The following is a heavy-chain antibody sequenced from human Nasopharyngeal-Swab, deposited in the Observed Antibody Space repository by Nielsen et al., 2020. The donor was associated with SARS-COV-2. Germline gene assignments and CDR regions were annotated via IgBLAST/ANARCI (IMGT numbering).Heavy chain of an antibody. CDR3: ARGRRLGGYYFGYFDY. V-gene: IGHV3-7*01. Sequence: GESLKISCAASGFTFSGYWMSWVRQVPGKGLEWVANIKQDASEMYYVDSVKGRFTISRDNAKNSLYLQMNSLRAEDTAVYFCARGRRLGGYYFGYFDYWGQGTLVTVSS. J-gene: IGHJ4*02. CDR1: GFTFSGYW. CDR2: IKQDASEM. D-gene: IGHD3-3*01.